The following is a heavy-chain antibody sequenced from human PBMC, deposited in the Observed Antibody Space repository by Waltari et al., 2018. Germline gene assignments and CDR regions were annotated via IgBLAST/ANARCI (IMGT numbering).Heavy chain of an antibody. CDR1: GFTFSNFA. CDR2: ISQGGDRT. J-gene: IGHJ4*02. Sequence: EVQLLESGGDLVQPGGSLRLSCTASGFTFSNFAMSWVRQAPGKWLEWVSQISQGGDRTYYADSVKGRFSVSKDNSKNTVYLQMNSLRVEDTAVYYCAQGGFGYWGQGTAVNVSS. V-gene: IGHV3-23*01. CDR3: AQGGFGY. D-gene: IGHD3-10*01.